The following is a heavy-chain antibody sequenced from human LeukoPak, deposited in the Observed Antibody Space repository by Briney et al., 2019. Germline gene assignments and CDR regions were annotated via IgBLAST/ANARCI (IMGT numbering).Heavy chain of an antibody. J-gene: IGHJ3*02. Sequence: SETLSLTCTVSGGSISSGGYYWSWIRQHPGKGLEWIGYIYYSGSTHYNPSLKSRVTISVDTSKNQFSLKLSSVTAADTAVYYCARDSHYDILTGYSADAFDIWGQGTMVTVSS. CDR3: ARDSHYDILTGYSADAFDI. V-gene: IGHV4-31*03. D-gene: IGHD3-9*01. CDR2: IYYSGST. CDR1: GGSISSGGYY.